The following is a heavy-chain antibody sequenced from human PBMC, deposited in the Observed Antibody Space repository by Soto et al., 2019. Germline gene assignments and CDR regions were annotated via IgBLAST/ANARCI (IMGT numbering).Heavy chain of an antibody. V-gene: IGHV3-21*01. J-gene: IGHJ6*02. CDR3: ARGPGDYYYYGMDV. CDR2: ICSSSSYI. CDR1: GFTFSIYS. Sequence: EVQLVESGGGLVKPGGSLRLSCAASGFTFSIYSMNWVRQAPGKGLEWVSCICSSSSYIYYADSVKGPFTISRDNAKNSLYLQMNSPRAEDTAVYYCARGPGDYYYYGMDVWGQGTTVTVSS.